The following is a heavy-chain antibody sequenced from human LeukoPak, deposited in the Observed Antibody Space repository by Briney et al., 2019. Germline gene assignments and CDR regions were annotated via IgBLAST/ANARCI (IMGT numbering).Heavy chain of an antibody. J-gene: IGHJ5*02. Sequence: SETLSLTCTVSGGSISSYYWSWIRQPAGKGLEWIGRIYTSGSTNYNPSLKSRVTMSVGTSKDQFSLKLSSVTAADTAVYYCARDRILWFGEQFDPWGQGTLVTVSS. CDR1: GGSISSYY. V-gene: IGHV4-4*07. CDR2: IYTSGST. D-gene: IGHD3-10*01. CDR3: ARDRILWFGEQFDP.